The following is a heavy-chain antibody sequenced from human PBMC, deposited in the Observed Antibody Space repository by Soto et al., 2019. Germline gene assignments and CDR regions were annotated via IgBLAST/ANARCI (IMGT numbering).Heavy chain of an antibody. CDR3: AREQYYYDSSGNGATEFDS. CDR2: ISGYNGNT. Sequence: QVQLVQSGAEEKKPGASVKVSCKASGYTFNMHGMRWVRQAPGQGLEWMGWISGYNGNTDYAQKLQGRVTLTTDTSTSTAYMELRSLRPDDTAVYDCAREQYYYDSSGNGATEFDSWGQGTLVTVSS. V-gene: IGHV1-18*01. CDR1: GYTFNMHG. J-gene: IGHJ4*02. D-gene: IGHD3-22*01.